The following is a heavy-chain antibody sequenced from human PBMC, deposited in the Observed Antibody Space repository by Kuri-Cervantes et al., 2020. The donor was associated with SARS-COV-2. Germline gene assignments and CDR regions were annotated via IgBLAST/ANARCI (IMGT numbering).Heavy chain of an antibody. Sequence: SETLSLTCTVSGGSISSSSYYWGWIRQPPGKGLEWIGSIYYSGSTYYNPSLKSRVTMSVDTSKNQFSLKPSSVTAADTAAYYCARDYDFWSGSGAFDIWGQGTMVTDSS. D-gene: IGHD3-3*01. CDR3: ARDYDFWSGSGAFDI. J-gene: IGHJ3*02. V-gene: IGHV4-39*07. CDR2: IYYSGST. CDR1: GGSISSSSYY.